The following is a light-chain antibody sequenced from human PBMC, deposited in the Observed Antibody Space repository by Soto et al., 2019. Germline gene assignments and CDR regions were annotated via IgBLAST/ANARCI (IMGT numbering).Light chain of an antibody. CDR1: ESVSTN. V-gene: IGKV3-15*01. CDR2: GAS. Sequence: EIEMTQSPATLSLAPGERVTLSCRASESVSTNLAWYQQKAGQAPRLLIYGASTRATGIPARFSGSGSGTEFTLTISSLQSEDFAVYYCLQYNNWWTFGQGTKVDIK. CDR3: LQYNNWWT. J-gene: IGKJ1*01.